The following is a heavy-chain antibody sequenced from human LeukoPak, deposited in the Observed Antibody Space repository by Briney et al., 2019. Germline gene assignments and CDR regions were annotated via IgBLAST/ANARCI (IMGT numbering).Heavy chain of an antibody. CDR3: ARGSSLFDQ. CDR1: GFTSSSYT. J-gene: IGHJ4*02. CDR2: ISSSSSFI. Sequence: GGSLRLSCAASGFTSSSYTMNWVRQAPGKGLEWVSSISSSSSFIYYEDSVKGRFTISRDNAKNSLYLQMNSLRAEDTAVYYCARGSSLFDQWGQGTLVTVSS. V-gene: IGHV3-21*01. D-gene: IGHD2-15*01.